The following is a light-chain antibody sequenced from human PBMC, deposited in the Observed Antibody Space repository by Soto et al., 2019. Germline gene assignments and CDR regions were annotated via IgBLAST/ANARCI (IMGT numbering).Light chain of an antibody. CDR1: QSISTW. CDR3: QQYSSYRT. J-gene: IGKJ1*01. Sequence: DIQMTQSPSTLSASVGDRVTITCRASQSISTWLAWYQQKPGKAPKVLIYDASSLKSGVPSRFTGSGSGTDFTLTITSLQPDDFATYYCQQYSSYRTFGQGTKVDIK. V-gene: IGKV1-5*01. CDR2: DAS.